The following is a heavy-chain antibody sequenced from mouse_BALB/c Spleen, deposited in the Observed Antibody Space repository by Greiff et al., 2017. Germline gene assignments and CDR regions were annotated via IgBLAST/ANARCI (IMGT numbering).Heavy chain of an antibody. CDR3: ARYLFAY. CDR1: GFTFSSFG. D-gene: IGHD5-1*01. V-gene: IGHV5-17*02. J-gene: IGHJ3*01. CDR2: ISSGSSTI. Sequence: EGKLMESGGGLVQPGGSRKLSCAASGFTFSSFGMHWVRQAPEKGLEWVAYISSGSSTIYYADTVKGRFTISRDNPKNTLFLQMTSLRSEDTAMYYCARYLFAYWGQGTLVTVSA.